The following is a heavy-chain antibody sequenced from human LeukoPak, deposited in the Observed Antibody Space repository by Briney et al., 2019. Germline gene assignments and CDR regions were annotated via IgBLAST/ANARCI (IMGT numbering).Heavy chain of an antibody. J-gene: IGHJ6*04. CDR3: ARDTAMVYYYGMDV. CDR1: GFTSSDYY. V-gene: IGHV3-11*06. D-gene: IGHD5-18*01. Sequence: GGSLRLSCAASGFTSSDYYMSWIRQAPGKGLEWVSYISSSSSYTNYADPVKGRFTISRDNAKNSLYLQMNSLRAEDTAVYYCARDTAMVYYYGMDVWGKGTTVTVSS. CDR2: ISSSSSYT.